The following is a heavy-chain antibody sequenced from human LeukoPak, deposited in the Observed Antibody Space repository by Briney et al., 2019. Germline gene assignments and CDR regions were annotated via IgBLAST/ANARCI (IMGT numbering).Heavy chain of an antibody. Sequence: SVKVSCKASGGTFSNYAISWVRQAPGQGLEWMGRIIPILGLANYAQKFQNRVTITADKSTSTAYMDLSSLRSEDTAVYYCARDKSKAAPFPFDYWGQGTLVTVSS. CDR1: GGTFSNYA. CDR2: IIPILGLA. D-gene: IGHD6-6*01. CDR3: ARDKSKAAPFPFDY. V-gene: IGHV1-69*04. J-gene: IGHJ4*02.